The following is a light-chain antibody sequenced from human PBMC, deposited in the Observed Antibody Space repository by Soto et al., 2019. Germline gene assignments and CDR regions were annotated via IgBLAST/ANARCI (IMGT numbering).Light chain of an antibody. V-gene: IGLV1-40*01. CDR2: GNS. CDR1: SSNIGAGYD. CDR3: QSYDRSRSDLF. Sequence: QSVLTQPPSVSGAPGQRVTISCTGSSSNIGAGYDVHWYRQLPGTAPKLLIYGNSNRPSGVPDRFSGSKSGTSASLAITGLQAEDEADYYCQSYDRSRSDLFLGTGTKVPVL. J-gene: IGLJ1*01.